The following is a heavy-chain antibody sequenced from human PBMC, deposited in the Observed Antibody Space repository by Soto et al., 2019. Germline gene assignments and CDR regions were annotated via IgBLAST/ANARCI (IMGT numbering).Heavy chain of an antibody. V-gene: IGHV1-69*13. D-gene: IGHD6-13*01. CDR3: ASELSIAAAGPRDWFDP. CDR2: IIPIFGTA. CDR1: GGTFSSYA. Sequence: SVKVSCKASGGTFSSYAISCVRQAPGQGLEWMGGIIPIFGTANYAQKFQGRVTITADESTSTAYMELSSLRSEDTAVYYCASELSIAAAGPRDWFDPWGQGTLVTVSS. J-gene: IGHJ5*02.